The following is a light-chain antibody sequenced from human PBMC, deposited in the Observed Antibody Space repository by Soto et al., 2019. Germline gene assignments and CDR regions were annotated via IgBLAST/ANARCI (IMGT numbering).Light chain of an antibody. CDR3: IQFSHFPRT. J-gene: IGKJ1*01. CDR1: QSLVYSDGNTY. V-gene: IGKV2-24*01. Sequence: VLPQTPLSSPVTLGQPASISCRSSQSLVYSDGNTYLSWLQQRPGQPPRLLVYQVSNRFSGVPDRFSGSGAGTDFTLKISRVEAEDVGVYSCIQFSHFPRTFGQVTKVEIK. CDR2: QVS.